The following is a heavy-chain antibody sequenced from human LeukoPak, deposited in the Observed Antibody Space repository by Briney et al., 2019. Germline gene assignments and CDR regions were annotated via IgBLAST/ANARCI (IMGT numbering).Heavy chain of an antibody. CDR3: AKEGPAYCGGDCYSQHAFDI. D-gene: IGHD2-21*02. CDR1: GFTFSSYA. J-gene: IGHJ3*02. CDR2: ISGSGGST. Sequence: GGSLRLSCAASGFTFSSYAMSWVRQAPGKGLEWVSAISGSGGSTYYADSVKGRFTISRDNSKNTLYLQMNSLRAEDTAVYYCAKEGPAYCGGDCYSQHAFDIWGQGTMVTVSS. V-gene: IGHV3-23*01.